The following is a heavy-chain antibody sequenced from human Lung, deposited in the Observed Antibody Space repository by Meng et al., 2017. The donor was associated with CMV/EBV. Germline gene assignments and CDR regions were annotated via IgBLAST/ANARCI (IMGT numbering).Heavy chain of an antibody. D-gene: IGHD5/OR15-5a*01. CDR1: GFTFNRYV. V-gene: IGHV3-23*01. CDR3: ARAASTWAYYFDY. CDR2: ISDRGGST. J-gene: IGHJ4*02. Sequence: CTASGFTFNRYVMTWVRRATEKGLEWASAISDRGGSTYYENSVKGRFTVSRDNSKSTLYLQMSSLSAEDTAVYYCARAASTWAYYFDYWGQGTLVTVSS.